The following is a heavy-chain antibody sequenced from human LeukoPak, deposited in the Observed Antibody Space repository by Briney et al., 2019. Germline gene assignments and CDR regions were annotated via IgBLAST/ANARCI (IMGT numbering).Heavy chain of an antibody. CDR1: GGFLSSYY. V-gene: IGHV4-59*08. D-gene: IGHD5-18*01. J-gene: IGHJ6*02. CDR3: ARRRYSYGFNYGMDV. CDR2: VNYSGST. Sequence: PSETLSLTCTVSGGFLSSYYWSWIRQPPGKGLEWIGNVNYSGSTNYSPSLKSRVTISVDTSKNQLSLRLSSVTAADTAVYYCARRRYSYGFNYGMDVRGQGTTVTVSS.